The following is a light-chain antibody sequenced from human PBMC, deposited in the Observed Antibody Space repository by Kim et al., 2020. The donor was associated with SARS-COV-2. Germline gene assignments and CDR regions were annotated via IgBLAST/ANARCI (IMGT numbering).Light chain of an antibody. CDR3: QSYASSLSGSLYV. CDR2: GNR. V-gene: IGLV1-40*01. CDR1: SSNIGAGYD. Sequence: VTISCAGRSSNIGAGYDVHWYQQLPGTAPKLLISGNRNRPSGVPDRFSGSKSGTSASLAITGLQAADEADYYCQSYASSLSGSLYVFGTGTKVIVL. J-gene: IGLJ1*01.